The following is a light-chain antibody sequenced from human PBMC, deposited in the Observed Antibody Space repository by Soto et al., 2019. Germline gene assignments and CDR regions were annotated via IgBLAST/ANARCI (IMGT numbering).Light chain of an antibody. CDR3: QQSYSRT. CDR1: QSISSW. J-gene: IGKJ3*01. Sequence: GDRVTITCRASQSISSWLAWYQQKPGKAPKLLIYKASTLESGVPSNFSGSGSGTEFTLTISSLQPEDFATYYCQQSYSRTFGPGTKVDIK. V-gene: IGKV1-5*03. CDR2: KAS.